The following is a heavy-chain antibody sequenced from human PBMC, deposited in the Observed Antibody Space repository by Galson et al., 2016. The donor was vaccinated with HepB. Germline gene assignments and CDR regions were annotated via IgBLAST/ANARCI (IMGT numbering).Heavy chain of an antibody. Sequence: PALVKPTQTLTLTCTFSGFSLSTTGVGVGWIRQPPGKALEWLAIIYWDDDKRYSPSLKSRLTITKDTSKNQVVLTMTNMGLVDTATYYCARSRGDYYSDVWGTYCPDDYWGQGTPVTVSS. V-gene: IGHV2-5*02. CDR2: IYWDDDK. CDR3: ARSRGDYYSDVWGTYCPDDY. J-gene: IGHJ4*02. D-gene: IGHD3-16*01. CDR1: GFSLSTTGVG.